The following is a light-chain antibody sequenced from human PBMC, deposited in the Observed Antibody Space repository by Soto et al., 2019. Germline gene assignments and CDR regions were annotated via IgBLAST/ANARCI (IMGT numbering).Light chain of an antibody. CDR3: CSNAGTYTLRV. Sequence: QSALTQPRSVSGSPGQSVTISCTGTSSDVGAYNYVSWYQQHPGKAPKLLIYDVNKRPSVVPDRFSGSKSGSKASRTTSGLQAEDEADYYCCSNAGTYTLRVFGGGTKLTVL. V-gene: IGLV2-11*01. CDR1: SSDVGAYNY. CDR2: DVN. J-gene: IGLJ3*02.